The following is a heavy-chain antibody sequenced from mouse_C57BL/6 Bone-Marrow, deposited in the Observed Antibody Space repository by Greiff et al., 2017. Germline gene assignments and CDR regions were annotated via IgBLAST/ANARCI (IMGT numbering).Heavy chain of an antibody. V-gene: IGHV1-53*01. CDR1: GYTFTSYW. Sequence: VQLQQPGTELVKPGASVKLSCTASGYTFTSYWMHWVKQRPGQGLEWIGNINPSNGGTNYNEKFKSKATLTVDQSSSTAYMQLSSLTSEDSAVYYCQSGSYVVWYFDVWGTGTTVTVSS. J-gene: IGHJ1*03. D-gene: IGHD1-1*02. CDR3: QSGSYVVWYFDV. CDR2: INPSNGGT.